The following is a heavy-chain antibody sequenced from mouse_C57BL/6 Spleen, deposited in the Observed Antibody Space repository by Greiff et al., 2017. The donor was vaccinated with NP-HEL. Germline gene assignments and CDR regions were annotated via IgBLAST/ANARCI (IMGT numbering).Heavy chain of an antibody. Sequence: QVQLKESGAELVKPGASVKISCKASGYAFSSYWMNWVKQRPGKGLEWIGQIYPGDGDTNYNGKFKGKATLTADKSSSTAYMQLSSLTSEDSAVYFCARGTGTRGFDYWGQGTTLTVSS. CDR2: IYPGDGDT. J-gene: IGHJ2*01. D-gene: IGHD4-1*01. V-gene: IGHV1-80*01. CDR3: ARGTGTRGFDY. CDR1: GYAFSSYW.